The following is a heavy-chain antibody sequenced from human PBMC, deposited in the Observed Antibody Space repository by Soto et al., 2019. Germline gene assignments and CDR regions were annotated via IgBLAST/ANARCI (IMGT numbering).Heavy chain of an antibody. V-gene: IGHV1-69*01. CDR3: ASPIHSSSWYSDGMDV. J-gene: IGHJ6*02. Sequence: QVQLVQSGAEVKKPGSSVKVSCKASGGTFSSYAISWVRQAPGQGLEWMGGIIPIFGTANYAQKFQGRVTITADESTSTANMELSSLRSEDTAVYYCASPIHSSSWYSDGMDVWGQGTTVTVSS. D-gene: IGHD6-13*01. CDR1: GGTFSSYA. CDR2: IIPIFGTA.